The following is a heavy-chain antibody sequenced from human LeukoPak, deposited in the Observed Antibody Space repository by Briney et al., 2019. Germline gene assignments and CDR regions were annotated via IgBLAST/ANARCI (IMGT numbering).Heavy chain of an antibody. CDR3: ARALHDAFDI. CDR1: GFTFSDYY. CDR2: ISSSGIST. Sequence: GGSLRLSCAASGFTFSDYYMIWIRQAPGKGLEWVSYISSSGISTYYADSVKGRFTISRDNAKNSLYLQMNSLRAEDTAVHYCARALHDAFDIWGQGTMVTVSS. J-gene: IGHJ3*02. V-gene: IGHV3-11*01.